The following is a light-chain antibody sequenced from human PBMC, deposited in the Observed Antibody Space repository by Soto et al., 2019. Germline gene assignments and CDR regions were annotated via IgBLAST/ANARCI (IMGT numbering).Light chain of an antibody. CDR3: QQYYSFPPT. V-gene: IGKV1-39*01. CDR2: AAS. CDR1: QSISNH. J-gene: IGKJ1*01. Sequence: DIQMTQSPSSLSESVEDRVIITCRASQSISNHLNWYQQKPGKAPKLLMFAASTLQSGVPSRFSGSGSGTDFTLTISCLQSEDFATYYCQQYYSFPPTFGQGTKVDNK.